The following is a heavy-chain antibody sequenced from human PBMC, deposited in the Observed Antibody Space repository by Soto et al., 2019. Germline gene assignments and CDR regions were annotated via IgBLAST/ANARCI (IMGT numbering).Heavy chain of an antibody. V-gene: IGHV1-3*01. D-gene: IGHD3-3*01. CDR3: ARDGARITIFGVVYYFDY. Sequence: ASVKVSCKASGYSFTTHTMHWVRQAPGQRLEWMGWINPGNGNTKYSQKFQGRVTISRDTSASTAYMELSSLRSEDTAVYFCARDGARITIFGVVYYFDYWGQGTLVTVSS. CDR1: GYSFTTHT. CDR2: INPGNGNT. J-gene: IGHJ4*01.